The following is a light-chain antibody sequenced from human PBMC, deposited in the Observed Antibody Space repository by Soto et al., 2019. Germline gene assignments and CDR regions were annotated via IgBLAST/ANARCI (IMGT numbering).Light chain of an antibody. CDR2: EVS. CDR1: SSDVGGYNY. J-gene: IGLJ2*01. V-gene: IGLV2-8*01. CDR3: SSYGGSNNLL. Sequence: QSVLTQPPSASGSPGQSVTISCTGTSSDVGGYNYVSWYQQHPGKAPKLMIYEVSKRPSGVPDRFSGSKSGNMASLTVSGLQAEDEADYYCSSYGGSNNLLFGGGTKLTVL.